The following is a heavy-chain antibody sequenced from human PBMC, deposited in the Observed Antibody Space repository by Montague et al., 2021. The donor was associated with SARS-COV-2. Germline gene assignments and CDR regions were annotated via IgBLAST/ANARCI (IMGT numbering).Heavy chain of an antibody. CDR3: ARGFDY. CDR2: IYYSGST. V-gene: IGHV4-59*01. CDR1: GGSISSYY. Sequence: SECLSLACTVSGGSISSYYWSWIRQPPGKGPEWIGYIYYSGSTNYNPSLKSRVTISVDTSKNQFSLKLSSVTAADTVVYYCARGFDYWGQGTLVTVSS. J-gene: IGHJ4*02.